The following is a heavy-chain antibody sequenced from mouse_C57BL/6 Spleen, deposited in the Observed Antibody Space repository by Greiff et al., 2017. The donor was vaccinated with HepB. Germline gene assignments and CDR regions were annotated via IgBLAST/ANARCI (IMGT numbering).Heavy chain of an antibody. CDR2: IRSKSNNYAT. CDR1: GFSFNTYA. Sequence: DVQLQESGGGLVQPKGSLKLSCAASGFSFNTYAMNWVRQAPGKGLEWVARIRSKSNNYATYYADSVKDRFTISRDDSESMLYLQMNNLKTEDTAMYYCVRQGLTVVVMDYWGQGTSVTVSS. CDR3: VRQGLTVVVMDY. D-gene: IGHD4-1*01. V-gene: IGHV10-1*01. J-gene: IGHJ4*01.